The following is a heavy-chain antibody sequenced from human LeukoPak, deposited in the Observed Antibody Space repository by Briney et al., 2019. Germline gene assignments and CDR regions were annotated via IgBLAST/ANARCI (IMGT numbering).Heavy chain of an antibody. CDR2: IRYDGSNK. CDR1: GFTFSSYG. D-gene: IGHD3-22*01. CDR3: AKDPRRITMIVLVIAYYFDY. V-gene: IGHV3-30*02. J-gene: IGHJ4*02. Sequence: GGSLRLPCAASGFTFSSYGMHWVRQAPGKGLEWVAFIRYDGSNKYYADSVKGRFTISRDNSKNTLYLQMNSLRAEDTAVYYCAKDPRRITMIVLVIAYYFDYWGQGTLVTVSS.